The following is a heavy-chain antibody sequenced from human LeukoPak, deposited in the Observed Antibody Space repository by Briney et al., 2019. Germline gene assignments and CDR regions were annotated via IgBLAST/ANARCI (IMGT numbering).Heavy chain of an antibody. CDR1: GFTFSIYG. D-gene: IGHD6-19*01. Sequence: PGMSLRLSCTASGFTFSIYGMHWVRQAPGKGLEWVAVIWYDGGNKYYADSVKGRFTISRDNSNNALYLQMNSLRAEDTAVYYCARDRGTGLYYFDYWGQGTLVTVSS. CDR3: ARDRGTGLYYFDY. J-gene: IGHJ4*02. V-gene: IGHV3-33*01. CDR2: IWYDGGNK.